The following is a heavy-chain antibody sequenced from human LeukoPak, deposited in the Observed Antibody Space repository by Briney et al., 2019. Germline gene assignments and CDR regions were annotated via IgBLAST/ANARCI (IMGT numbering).Heavy chain of an antibody. CDR2: IRSKANSYAT. CDR1: GFTFSGSA. D-gene: IGHD3-10*01. J-gene: IGHJ4*02. CDR3: TRLGLYGSGECY. Sequence: PGGSLKLSCAASGFTFSGSAMHWVRQASGKGLEWVGRIRSKANSYATAYAASVKGRFTISRDDSKNTAYLQMNSLKTEDTAVYYCTRLGLYGSGECYWGQGTLVTVSS. V-gene: IGHV3-73*01.